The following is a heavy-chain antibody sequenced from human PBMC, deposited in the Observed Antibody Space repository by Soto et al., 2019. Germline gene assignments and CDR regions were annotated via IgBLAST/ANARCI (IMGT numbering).Heavy chain of an antibody. CDR2: VHDSGST. V-gene: IGHV4-59*01. Sequence: SETLPLTSTVSGGSISPYYWSWFRQPPGKGLEWIGHVHDSGSTNYNPPLKSRVTISVDTSKNQFSLKLRSVTAADTAVYYCAGTTLTTAVGGIYSYYYYGMDVWGQGTTVT. J-gene: IGHJ6*02. CDR3: AGTTLTTAVGGIYSYYYYGMDV. CDR1: GGSISPYY. D-gene: IGHD4-17*01.